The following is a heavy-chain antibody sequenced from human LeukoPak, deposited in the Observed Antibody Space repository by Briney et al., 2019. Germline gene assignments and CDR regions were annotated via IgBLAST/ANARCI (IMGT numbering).Heavy chain of an antibody. CDR3: ARAPSITGTTPPGY. J-gene: IGHJ4*02. Sequence: VASVKVSCKASGYTFTSYDINWVRQATGQGLEWMGWMNPNSGNTGYAQKFQGRVTMTRNTSISTAYMELSSLRSEDTAVYYCARAPSITGTTPPGYWGQGTLVTVSS. D-gene: IGHD1-7*01. CDR1: GYTFTSYD. V-gene: IGHV1-8*01. CDR2: MNPNSGNT.